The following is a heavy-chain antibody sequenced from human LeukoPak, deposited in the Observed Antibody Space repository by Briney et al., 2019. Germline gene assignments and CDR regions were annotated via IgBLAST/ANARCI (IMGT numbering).Heavy chain of an antibody. CDR1: GYTLTELS. V-gene: IGHV1-24*01. CDR3: ATHPGGDYDPLYGMDV. D-gene: IGHD4-17*01. Sequence: ASVKVSCTVSGYTLTELSMHWVRQAPGKGLEWMGGFDPEDGETIYAQKFQGRVTMTEDTSTDTAYMELSSLRSEDTAAYYCATHPGGDYDPLYGMDVWGQGTTVTVSS. J-gene: IGHJ6*02. CDR2: FDPEDGET.